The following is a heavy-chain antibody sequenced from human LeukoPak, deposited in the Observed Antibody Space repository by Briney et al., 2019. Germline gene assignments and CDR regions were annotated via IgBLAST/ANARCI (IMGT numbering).Heavy chain of an antibody. D-gene: IGHD2-2*01. CDR3: ARELYCSSTSCYVAKSWFDP. Sequence: SVKVSCKASGGTFSSYAISWVRQAPGQGLEWMGRIIPILGIANYAQKFQGRVTITADKSTSTAYMELSSLRSEDTAVYYCARELYCSSTSCYVAKSWFDPWGQGTLVTVSS. V-gene: IGHV1-69*04. CDR2: IIPILGIA. CDR1: GGTFSSYA. J-gene: IGHJ5*02.